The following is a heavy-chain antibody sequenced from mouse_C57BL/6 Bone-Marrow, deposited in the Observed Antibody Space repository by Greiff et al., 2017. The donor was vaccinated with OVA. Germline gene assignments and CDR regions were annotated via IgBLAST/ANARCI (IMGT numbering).Heavy chain of an antibody. CDR3: AKRGLGRDAMDY. CDR1: GFSLTSYG. V-gene: IGHV2-3*01. Sequence: VNVVESGPGLVAPSQSLSITCTVSGFSLTSYGVSWVRQPPGKGLEWLGVIWGDGSTNYHSALISSLSISKDNSKSQVFLKLNSLQTDDTATYDCAKRGLGRDAMDYWGQGTSVTVSS. J-gene: IGHJ4*01. D-gene: IGHD4-1*01. CDR2: IWGDGST.